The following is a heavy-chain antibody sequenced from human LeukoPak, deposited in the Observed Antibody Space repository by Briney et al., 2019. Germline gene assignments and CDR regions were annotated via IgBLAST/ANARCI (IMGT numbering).Heavy chain of an antibody. CDR1: GGSISSNEYY. J-gene: IGHJ6*04. D-gene: IGHD4-17*01. Sequence: SETLSLTCNISGGSISSNEYYWGWIRQPPGKGLEWIANMYYSGSTSYNPSLKSRVTISVDTSKNQLSLKLSSVTAADTAVYYCARDGTTVSPAVWGKGTTVTVSS. CDR2: MYYSGST. V-gene: IGHV4-39*07. CDR3: ARDGTTVSPAV.